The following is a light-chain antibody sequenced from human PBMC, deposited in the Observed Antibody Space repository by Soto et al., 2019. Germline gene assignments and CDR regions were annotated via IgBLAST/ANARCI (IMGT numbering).Light chain of an antibody. J-gene: IGKJ2*01. CDR1: QGIDTW. Sequence: DIQMTQSPSYVSASVGDRVTITCRASQGIDTWLAWYQQKPGKAPKLLIYVASHLQSVVPSRFGGSGSGTEFTLTISSRQPEDVATYFCQEAKSFPYTFGQGTKVEIK. V-gene: IGKV1-12*01. CDR2: VAS. CDR3: QEAKSFPYT.